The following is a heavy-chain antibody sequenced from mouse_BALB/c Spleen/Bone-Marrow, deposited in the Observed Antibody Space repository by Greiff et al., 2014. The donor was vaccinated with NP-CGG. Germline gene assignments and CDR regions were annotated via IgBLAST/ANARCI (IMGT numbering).Heavy chain of an antibody. CDR3: ARVYLWYFDV. D-gene: IGHD2-3*01. CDR1: GFSLTSYG. Sequence: VKLQESGPGLVAPSQSLSITCTVSGFSLTSYGVHWVRQPPGKGLEWLGVIRAGGSTNYNSALMSRLSISKDNSKSQVFLKMNSLQTNNTAMYYCARVYLWYFDVWGAGTTVTVSS. J-gene: IGHJ1*01. V-gene: IGHV2-9*02. CDR2: IRAGGST.